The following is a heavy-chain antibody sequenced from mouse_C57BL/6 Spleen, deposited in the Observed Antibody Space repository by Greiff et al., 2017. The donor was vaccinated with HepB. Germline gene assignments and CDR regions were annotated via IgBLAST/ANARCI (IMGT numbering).Heavy chain of an antibody. CDR3: ARFIGWLLPYDFDY. CDR2: IYPGSGST. D-gene: IGHD2-3*01. CDR1: GYTFTSYW. V-gene: IGHV1-55*01. J-gene: IGHJ2*01. Sequence: QVQLQQPGAELVKPGASVKMSCKASGYTFTSYWITWVKQRPGQGLEWIGDIYPGSGSTNYNEKFKSKATLTVDTSSSTAYMQLSSLTSEDSAVYYCARFIGWLLPYDFDYWGQGTTLTVSS.